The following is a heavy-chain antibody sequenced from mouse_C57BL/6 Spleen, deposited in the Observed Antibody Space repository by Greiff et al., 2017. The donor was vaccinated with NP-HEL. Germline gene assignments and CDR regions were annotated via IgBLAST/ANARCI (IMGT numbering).Heavy chain of an antibody. Sequence: QVQLQQPGAELVRPGSSVKLSCKASGYTFTSYWMHWVKQRPIQGLEWIGNIDPSDSETHYNQKFKDKATLTVDKSSSTAYMQLSSLTSEDSAVYYCARRDSSYGYFDVWGTGTTVTVSS. CDR2: IDPSDSET. CDR1: GYTFTSYW. D-gene: IGHD1-1*01. CDR3: ARRDSSYGYFDV. J-gene: IGHJ1*03. V-gene: IGHV1-52*01.